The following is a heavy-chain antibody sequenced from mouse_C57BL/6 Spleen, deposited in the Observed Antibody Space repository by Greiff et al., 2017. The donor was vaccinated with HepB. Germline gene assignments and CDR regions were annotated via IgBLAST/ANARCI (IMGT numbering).Heavy chain of an antibody. CDR2: IDPENGDT. CDR3: TTVTEGYFDV. CDR1: GFNIKDDY. D-gene: IGHD2-12*01. J-gene: IGHJ1*03. Sequence: VHVKQSGAELVRPGASVKLSCTASGFNIKDDYMHWVKQRPEQGLEWIGWIDPENGDTEYASKFQGKATITADTSSNTAYLQLSSLTSEDTAVYYCTTVTEGYFDVWGTGTTVTVSS. V-gene: IGHV14-4*01.